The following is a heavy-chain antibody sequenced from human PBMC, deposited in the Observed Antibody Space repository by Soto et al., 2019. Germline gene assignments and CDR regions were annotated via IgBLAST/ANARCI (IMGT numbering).Heavy chain of an antibody. CDR3: ATDIHATWLLNS. Sequence: GGALRLSFAASGFGFGGETMYWGRPAPGRGLEWVALIAPDGSQIYYADSVKGRFTISRDNSKNTLYLQMDNLRAEDTSLYLCATDIHATWLLNSWGQGTLVTVSS. J-gene: IGHJ5*02. CDR2: IAPDGSQI. CDR1: GFGFGGET. D-gene: IGHD2-2*02. V-gene: IGHV3-30-3*02.